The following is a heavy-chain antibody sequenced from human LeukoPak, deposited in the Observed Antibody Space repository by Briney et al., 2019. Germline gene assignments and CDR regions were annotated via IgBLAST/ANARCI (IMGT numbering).Heavy chain of an antibody. J-gene: IGHJ3*02. V-gene: IGHV3-11*05. CDR1: GFRFSDYY. D-gene: IGHD2-15*01. CDR2: FDRGRDGK. CDR3: AREVGSSRAFDI. Sequence: PGGSLRLSCAGSGFRFSDYYMAWIRQAPGKGLQRVSFFDRGRDGKAHADSVQGRFTFSRDNDKNSLYLLLNSLTAEDTAVYYCAREVGSSRAFDIWGQGTMVTVSS.